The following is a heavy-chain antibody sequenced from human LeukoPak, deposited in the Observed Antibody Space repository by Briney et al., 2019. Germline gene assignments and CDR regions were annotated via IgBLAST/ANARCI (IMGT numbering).Heavy chain of an antibody. Sequence: SETLSLTCAVYGGSFSGYFWTWIRQPPGKGLEWIGEINHSGSTNYNPSLNSRVNISVDTSKNQFSLRLSSVTAADTAVYFCARLTQYNGTYDWGRGTLVTVSS. D-gene: IGHD1-26*01. J-gene: IGHJ1*01. CDR3: ARLTQYNGTYD. V-gene: IGHV4-34*01. CDR1: GGSFSGYF. CDR2: INHSGST.